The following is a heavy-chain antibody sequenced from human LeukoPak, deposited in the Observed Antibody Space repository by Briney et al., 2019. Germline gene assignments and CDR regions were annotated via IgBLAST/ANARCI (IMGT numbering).Heavy chain of an antibody. V-gene: IGHV3-23*01. D-gene: IGHD4-23*01. J-gene: IGHJ3*02. CDR3: AKDRDGGKGAFDI. CDR1: GFTFSSYA. Sequence: PGGSLRLSRAASGFTFSSYAMSWVRQAPGKGLEWVSAISGSGGSTYYADSVKGRFTISRDNSKNTLYLQMNSLRAEDTAVYYCAKDRDGGKGAFDIWGQGTMVTVSS. CDR2: ISGSGGST.